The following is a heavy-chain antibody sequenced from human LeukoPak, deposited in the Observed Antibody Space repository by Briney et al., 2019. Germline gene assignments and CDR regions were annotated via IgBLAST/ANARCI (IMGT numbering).Heavy chain of an antibody. CDR3: ARDGLYLKAAAGTEAFDI. D-gene: IGHD6-13*01. Sequence: PSETLSLTCTVSGGSISSSSYYWGWIRQPPGKGLEWIGYIYYSGATYYNPSLKSRITTSVDTSKNQFPLRLSSVTAADTAVYYCARDGLYLKAAAGTEAFDIWGQGTMVTVSS. J-gene: IGHJ3*02. V-gene: IGHV4-30-4*08. CDR2: IYYSGAT. CDR1: GGSISSSSYY.